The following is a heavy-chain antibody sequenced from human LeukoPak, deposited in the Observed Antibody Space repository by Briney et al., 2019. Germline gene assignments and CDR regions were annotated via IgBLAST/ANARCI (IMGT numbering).Heavy chain of an antibody. Sequence: SETLSLTCTVSGGSISSYYWSWIRQPSGKGLEWIGYIYYSGSTNYNPSLKSRVTISVDTSKNQFSLKLSSVTAADTAVYYCARAWRLPNFDYWGQGTLVTVSS. D-gene: IGHD6-25*01. V-gene: IGHV4-59*01. CDR1: GGSISSYY. CDR3: ARAWRLPNFDY. CDR2: IYYSGST. J-gene: IGHJ4*02.